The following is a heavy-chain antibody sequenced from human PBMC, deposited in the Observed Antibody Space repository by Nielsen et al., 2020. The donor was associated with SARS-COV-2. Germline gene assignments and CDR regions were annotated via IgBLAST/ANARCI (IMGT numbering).Heavy chain of an antibody. CDR1: GDSMSDSNYY. V-gene: IGHV4-39*02. CDR2: IYYSGIT. CDR3: VRLNRRILTPLALASLRFDY. Sequence: SETLSLTCTVSGDSMSDSNYYWVWIRQPPGKGLEWIASIYYSGITYYNTSLKSRVTISIDTSKNHFSLRLNSVAAAGTAVYYCVRLNRRILTPLALASLRFDYWGQGSLVTVSS. J-gene: IGHJ4*02. D-gene: IGHD1-14*01.